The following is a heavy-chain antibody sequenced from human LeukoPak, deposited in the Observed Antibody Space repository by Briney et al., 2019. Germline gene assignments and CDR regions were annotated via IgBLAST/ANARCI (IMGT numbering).Heavy chain of an antibody. CDR1: GYTFTDYY. V-gene: IGHV1-2*02. J-gene: IGHJ1*01. Sequence: ASVKVSCKTSGYTFTDYYMHWVRQAPGQGLEWMGWINPNSGGTNYAQKFQGRVTMTRDTSISTAYMELSRLRSDDTAVYYCARDGDEVVAATGYFQHWGQGTLVTVSS. CDR3: ARDGDEVVAATGYFQH. D-gene: IGHD2-15*01. CDR2: INPNSGGT.